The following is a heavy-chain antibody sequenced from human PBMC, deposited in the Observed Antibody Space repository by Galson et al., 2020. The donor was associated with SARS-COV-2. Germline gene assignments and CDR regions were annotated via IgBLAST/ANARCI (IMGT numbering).Heavy chain of an antibody. CDR3: ARGVDGEGFDN. D-gene: IGHD4-17*01. J-gene: IGHJ4*02. CDR1: GFSFSDSV. V-gene: IGHV3-73*01. Sequence: RGSMRLSCAASGFSFSDSVMHWVRQASGKVLEWVGRIRNKVNHYATAYAASVKGRFTLSRDDLKNTAYLQMNSLKTEDTAVYYCARGVDGEGFDNWGQGTLVTVSS. CDR2: IRNKVNHYAT.